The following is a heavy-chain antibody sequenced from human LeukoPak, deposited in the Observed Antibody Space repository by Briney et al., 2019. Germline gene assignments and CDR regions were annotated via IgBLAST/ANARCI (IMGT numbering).Heavy chain of an antibody. CDR2: ISYDGSNK. CDR3: AKDRGWAVAGAPAGYGMDV. J-gene: IGHJ6*02. Sequence: GGSLRLSCAASGFTFSSYGMHWVRQAPGKGLEWVAVISYDGSNKYYADSVKGRFTISRDNSKNTLYLQMNSLRAEDTAVYYCAKDRGWAVAGAPAGYGMDVWGQGTTVTVSS. D-gene: IGHD6-19*01. V-gene: IGHV3-30*18. CDR1: GFTFSSYG.